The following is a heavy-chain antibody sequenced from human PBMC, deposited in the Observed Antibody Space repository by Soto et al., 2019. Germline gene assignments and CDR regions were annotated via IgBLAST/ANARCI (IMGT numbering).Heavy chain of an antibody. CDR3: ARYKSNYYYGMDV. V-gene: IGHV4-59*01. J-gene: IGHJ6*02. D-gene: IGHD1-20*01. CDR2: IYYSGIT. Sequence: SETLSLTCAVYGGSFSGYYWSWIRQPPGKGLEWIGYIYYSGITNYNPSLKSRVTISVDTSKNQFSLKLSSVTAADTAVYYGARYKSNYYYGMDVWGQGTTVTVSS. CDR1: GGSFSGYY.